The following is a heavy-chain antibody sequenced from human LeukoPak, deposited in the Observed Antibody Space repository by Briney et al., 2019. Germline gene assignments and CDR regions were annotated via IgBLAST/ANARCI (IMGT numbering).Heavy chain of an antibody. CDR2: ISYDGSNK. V-gene: IGHV3-30*04. CDR3: ARDKSDTAMVTYLFDY. Sequence: GGSLRLSCAGSGFTFSSYAMHWVRQAPGKGLEWVAVISYDGSNKYYADSVKGRFTISRDNSKNTLYLQMNSLRAEDTAVYYCARDKSDTAMVTYLFDYWGQGTLVTVSS. J-gene: IGHJ4*02. CDR1: GFTFSSYA. D-gene: IGHD5-18*01.